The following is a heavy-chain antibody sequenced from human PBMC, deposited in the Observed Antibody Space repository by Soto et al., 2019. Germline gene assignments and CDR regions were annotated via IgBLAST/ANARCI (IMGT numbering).Heavy chain of an antibody. CDR3: ARVGYFIGGSCYHTYYYYYGMDF. D-gene: IGHD2-15*01. CDR1: GYSFTSYW. V-gene: IGHV5-51*01. J-gene: IGHJ6*02. CDR2: IYPGDSDT. Sequence: GESLKISCKGSGYSFTSYWIGWVRQMPGKGLEWMGIIYPGDSDTRYSPSFQGQVTISADKSISTAYLQWSSLKASDTAMYYCARVGYFIGGSCYHTYYYYYGMDFWGQGTTVTVSS.